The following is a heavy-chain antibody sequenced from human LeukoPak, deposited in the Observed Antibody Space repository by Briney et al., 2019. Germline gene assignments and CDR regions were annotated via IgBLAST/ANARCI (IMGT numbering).Heavy chain of an antibody. CDR2: ISGSSNPI. J-gene: IGHJ4*02. CDR3: ARELH. V-gene: IGHV3-48*01. CDR1: GFTFSSYS. Sequence: GGSLRLSCAASGFTFSSYSMNWVRQAPGKGLEWVSYISGSSNPIYYRDSVKGRFTISRDNAKNSLSLQMNSLRVEDTAVYYCARELHWGQGTLVTVSS.